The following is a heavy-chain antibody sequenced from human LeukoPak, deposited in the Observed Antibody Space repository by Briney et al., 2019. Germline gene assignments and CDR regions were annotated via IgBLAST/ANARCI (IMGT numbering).Heavy chain of an antibody. Sequence: SETLSLTCTVSGGSISSYYWTWIRQPPGKGLEWIGYIYYSGSTNYNPSLKSRVTISVDTSNNQFSLKLSSVTAADTAVYYCARQGRGYGGNSDYWGQGTLVTVSS. CDR2: IYYSGST. J-gene: IGHJ4*02. CDR1: GGSISSYY. CDR3: ARQGRGYGGNSDY. V-gene: IGHV4-59*08. D-gene: IGHD4-23*01.